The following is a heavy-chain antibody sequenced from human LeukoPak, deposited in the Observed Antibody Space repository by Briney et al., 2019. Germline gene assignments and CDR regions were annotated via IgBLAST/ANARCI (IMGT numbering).Heavy chain of an antibody. D-gene: IGHD3-22*01. V-gene: IGHV4-31*11. J-gene: IGHJ4*02. CDR3: ARVGYYDSSGYYDLLDY. Sequence: SETLSLTCAVYGGSFSGYYWSWIRQNPGKGLEWIGYIYYSGSTYYNPSLKSRVTISVDTSKNQFSLKLSSVTAADTAVYYCARVGYYDSSGYYDLLDYWGQGTLVTVSS. CDR2: IYYSGST. CDR1: GGSFSGYY.